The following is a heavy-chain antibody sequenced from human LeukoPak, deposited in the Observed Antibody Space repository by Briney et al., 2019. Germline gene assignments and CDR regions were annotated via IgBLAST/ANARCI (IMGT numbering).Heavy chain of an antibody. Sequence: PSETLSLTCAVYGGSFSGYYWSWIRQPPGKGPEWIEEINHRRSTNYNPSLESRVTISVDTSENQFSLKLTSVTAADTALYYCARGGPLVAVSATGDWFDPWGQGTLVTISS. V-gene: IGHV4-34*01. CDR2: INHRRST. CDR3: ARGGPLVAVSATGDWFDP. D-gene: IGHD2-15*01. CDR1: GGSFSGYY. J-gene: IGHJ5*02.